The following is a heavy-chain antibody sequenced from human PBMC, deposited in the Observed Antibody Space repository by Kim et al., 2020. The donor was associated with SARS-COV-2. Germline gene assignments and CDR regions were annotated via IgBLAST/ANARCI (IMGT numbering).Heavy chain of an antibody. Sequence: GGSLRLSCAASGFTFSSYGMHWVRQAPGKGLEWVAVISYDGSNTYYADSVKGRFTISRDNSKNTLYLQMNSLRAEDTAVYYCAKVASGWYWSYFDYWGQGTLVTVSS. CDR1: GFTFSSYG. V-gene: IGHV3-30*18. CDR3: AKVASGWYWSYFDY. J-gene: IGHJ4*02. CDR2: ISYDGSNT. D-gene: IGHD6-19*01.